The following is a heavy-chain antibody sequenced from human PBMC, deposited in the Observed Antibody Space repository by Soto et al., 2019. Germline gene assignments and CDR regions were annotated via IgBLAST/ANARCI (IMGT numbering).Heavy chain of an antibody. CDR3: ATVHNTSRSFNF. CDR1: GPTFSVSA. J-gene: IGHJ4*02. CDR2: TGLSGRTT. V-gene: IGHV3-23*01. D-gene: IGHD1-20*01. Sequence: EVQLLESGGGLVQPGGSLRLSCVASGPTFSVSAMTWVRQAPGKGLEWVSTTGLSGRTTYYGDSVKARFTVSRDNSKNTLDLQMSSLRAEDTAVYYCATVHNTSRSFNFWGRGTLVTGSS.